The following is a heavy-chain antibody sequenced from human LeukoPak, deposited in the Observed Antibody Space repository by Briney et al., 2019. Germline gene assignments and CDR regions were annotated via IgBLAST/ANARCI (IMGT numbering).Heavy chain of an antibody. CDR1: GYSVSSGYY. D-gene: IGHD4-17*01. V-gene: IGHV4-38-2*01. J-gene: IGHJ4*02. CDR2: IYHSGDT. CDR3: AKVGAYGDYARHDY. Sequence: SETLSLTCAVSGYSVSSGYYWGWIRQPPGKGLEWIGNIYHSGDTYYNPSLKSRVTISADTSKNQFSLKLSSVTAADTAVHYCAKVGAYGDYARHDYWGQGTLVTVSS.